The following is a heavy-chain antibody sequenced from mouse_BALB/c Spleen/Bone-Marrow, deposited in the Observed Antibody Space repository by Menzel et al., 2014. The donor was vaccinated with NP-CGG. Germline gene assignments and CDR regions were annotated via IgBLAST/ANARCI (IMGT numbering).Heavy chain of an antibody. D-gene: IGHD2-1*01. CDR1: GYSITSGYS. CDR3: TSYGNYWYFDV. J-gene: IGHJ1*01. CDR2: IHHSGST. V-gene: IGHV3-1*02. Sequence: VQLQQPGPDLVKPSQSLSLTCTVTGYSITSGYSWHWIRQFPGNNLEWMVYIHHSGSTNYNPSLRSRISITRDTSKNQFFLHLNSVTTEDSATYYSTSYGNYWYFDVWCAVTTFNVSS.